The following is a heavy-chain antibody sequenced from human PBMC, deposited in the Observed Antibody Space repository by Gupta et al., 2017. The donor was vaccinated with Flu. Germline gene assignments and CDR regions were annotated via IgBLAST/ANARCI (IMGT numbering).Heavy chain of an antibody. J-gene: IGHJ6*02. CDR2: ISSSSSYI. D-gene: IGHD3-9*01. CDR1: GYTFSSYS. Sequence: EVQLVEPVGGLVKPGGSLRLFCAAAGYTFSSYSINWVRQAPGKGLEWVSSISSSSSYIYYADSVKGRFTISRDNAKNSLYLQMNSLRAEDTAVYYCADLDPRDGMDVWGQGTTVTVSS. V-gene: IGHV3-21*01. CDR3: ADLDPRDGMDV.